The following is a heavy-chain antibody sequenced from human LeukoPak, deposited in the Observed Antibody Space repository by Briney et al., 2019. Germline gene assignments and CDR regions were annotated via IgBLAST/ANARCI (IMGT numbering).Heavy chain of an antibody. CDR1: GFTFSSYA. Sequence: PGGSLRLSCAASGFTFSSYAMSWVRQAPGKGLEWVSAISGSGGSTYYADSVKGRFTISRDNSKNTLYLQMNSLRAEDTAVYYCAKGELYYYDSSGYYPNDAFDIWGQGTMVTVSS. J-gene: IGHJ3*02. V-gene: IGHV3-23*01. CDR3: AKGELYYYDSSGYYPNDAFDI. D-gene: IGHD3-22*01. CDR2: ISGSGGST.